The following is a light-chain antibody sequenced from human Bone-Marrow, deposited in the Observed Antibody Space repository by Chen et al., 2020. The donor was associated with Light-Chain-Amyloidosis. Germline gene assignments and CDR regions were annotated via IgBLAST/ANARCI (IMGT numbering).Light chain of an antibody. CDR3: SSYTITSTLV. CDR1: SSDVGGDNH. CDR2: EVT. Sequence: QSALTQPASVSGSPGPSTTISCTGTSSDVGGDNHVSWYQQHPDKAPKLMIYEVTNRPSWFPDRFSGSKSDHTASLTISGLQTEDEADYFCSSYTITSTLVFGSGTRVTVL. V-gene: IGLV2-14*01. J-gene: IGLJ1*01.